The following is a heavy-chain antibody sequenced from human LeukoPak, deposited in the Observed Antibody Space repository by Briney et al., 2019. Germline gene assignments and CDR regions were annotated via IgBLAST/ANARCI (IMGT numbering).Heavy chain of an antibody. V-gene: IGHV3-23*01. Sequence: GGSLRLSCAASGFTFSSYAMSWVRQAPGKGLEWVSAISGSGGSTYYADSVKGRFTISRDNSKNTLYLQMNSLRAEDTAVYYCAKELMYYYDSSGLIDTDYWGQGTLVTVSS. CDR2: ISGSGGST. D-gene: IGHD3-22*01. CDR1: GFTFSSYA. CDR3: AKELMYYYDSSGLIDTDY. J-gene: IGHJ4*02.